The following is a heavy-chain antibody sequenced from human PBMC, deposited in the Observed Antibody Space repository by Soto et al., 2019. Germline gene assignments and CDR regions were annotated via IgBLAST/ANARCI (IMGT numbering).Heavy chain of an antibody. J-gene: IGHJ4*02. V-gene: IGHV1-69*13. D-gene: IGHD6-19*01. CDR2: IIPIFGTA. Sequence: SVKVSGKASGGTFSSYAISWVRQAPGQGLEWMGGIIPIFGTANYAQKFQGRVTITADESTSTAYMELSSLRSEDTAVYYCARAQGAVAEFDYWGQGPLVTVSS. CDR1: GGTFSSYA. CDR3: ARAQGAVAEFDY.